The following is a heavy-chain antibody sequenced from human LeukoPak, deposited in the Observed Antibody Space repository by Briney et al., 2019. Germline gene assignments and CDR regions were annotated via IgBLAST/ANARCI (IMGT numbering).Heavy chain of an antibody. D-gene: IGHD2/OR15-2a*01. CDR3: ARDLGVTWSFDP. J-gene: IGHJ5*02. CDR2: INHSGST. V-gene: IGHV4-34*01. CDR1: GGSFSGYY. Sequence: PSETLSLTCAVYGGSFSGYYWSWIRQPPGKGLEWIGEINHSGSTNYNPSLKSRVTISVDKSKNQFSLKLSSVTAADTAVYYCARDLGVTWSFDPWGQGTLVTVSS.